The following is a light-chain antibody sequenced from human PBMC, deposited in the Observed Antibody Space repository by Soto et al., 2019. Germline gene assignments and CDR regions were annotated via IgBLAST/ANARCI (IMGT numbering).Light chain of an antibody. J-gene: IGLJ2*01. CDR2: EDN. CDR3: PSYDRSVVI. CDR1: SGSIASNY. Sequence: NFMLTQPHSVSESPGKTVTLSCIRSSGSIASNYVQWYQQRPGSAPTTVIYEDNQRPAGVPDRFSGSIDSSSNSASLPISGLKTEDEAVYYCPSYDRSVVIFGGGTQLTVL. V-gene: IGLV6-57*04.